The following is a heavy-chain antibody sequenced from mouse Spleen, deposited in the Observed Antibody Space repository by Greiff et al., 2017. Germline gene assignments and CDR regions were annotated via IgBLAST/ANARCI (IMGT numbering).Heavy chain of an antibody. J-gene: IGHJ3*01. CDR3: ARHDSSGYEAWFAY. D-gene: IGHD3-2*01. Sequence: QVQLQQSGPGLVAPSQSLSITCTVSGFSLTSYGVHWVRQPPGKGLEWLVVIWSDGSTTYNSALKSRLSISKDNSKSQVFLKMNSLQTDDTAMYYCARHDSSGYEAWFAYWGQGTLVTVSA. CDR2: IWSDGST. V-gene: IGHV2-6-1*01. CDR1: GFSLTSYG.